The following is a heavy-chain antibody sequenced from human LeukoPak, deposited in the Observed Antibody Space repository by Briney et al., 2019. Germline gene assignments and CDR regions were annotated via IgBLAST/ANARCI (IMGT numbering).Heavy chain of an antibody. CDR1: GYTLTELS. CDR2: FDPEDGET. Sequence: ASVKVSCKVSGYTLTELSMHWVRQAPGKGLEWMGGFDPEDGETIYAQKFQGRVTMTEDTSTDTAYMELSSLRSGDTAVYYCARDPLGVRGFDYWGQGTLVTVSS. D-gene: IGHD3-10*01. V-gene: IGHV1-24*01. J-gene: IGHJ4*02. CDR3: ARDPLGVRGFDY.